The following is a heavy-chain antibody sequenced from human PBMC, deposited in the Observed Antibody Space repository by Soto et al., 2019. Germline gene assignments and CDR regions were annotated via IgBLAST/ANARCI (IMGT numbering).Heavy chain of an antibody. V-gene: IGHV5-10-1*01. CDR1: GYSFTSYW. Sequence: GESLKISCKGSGYSFTSYWISWVRQMPGKGLEWMGRIDPSDSYTNYSPSFQGHVTISADKSISTAYLQWSSLKASDTAMYYCAKTTYYYDSSGYGPPYYFDYWGQGSLVTVSS. CDR3: AKTTYYYDSSGYGPPYYFDY. D-gene: IGHD3-22*01. CDR2: IDPSDSYT. J-gene: IGHJ4*02.